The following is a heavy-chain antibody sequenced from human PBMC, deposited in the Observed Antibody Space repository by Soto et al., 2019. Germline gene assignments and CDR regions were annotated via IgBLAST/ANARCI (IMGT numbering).Heavy chain of an antibody. CDR1: GYTFTSYY. CDR3: ARSPSYYDFWSGSTNWFDP. Sequence: QVQLVQSGAEVKKPGASVKVSCKASGYTFTSYYMHWVRQAPGQGLEWMGIINPSGGSTSYAQKFQGRVTMTSDTSTSTVYMELSSLRSEDTAVYYCARSPSYYDFWSGSTNWFDPWGQGTLVTVSS. V-gene: IGHV1-46*01. CDR2: INPSGGST. D-gene: IGHD3-3*01. J-gene: IGHJ5*02.